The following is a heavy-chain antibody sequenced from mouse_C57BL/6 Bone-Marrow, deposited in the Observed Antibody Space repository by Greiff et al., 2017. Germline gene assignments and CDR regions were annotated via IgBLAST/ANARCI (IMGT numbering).Heavy chain of an antibody. J-gene: IGHJ1*03. V-gene: IGHV1-39*01. Sequence: EVQLQQSGPELVKPGASVKISCKASGYSFTDYNINWVKQSNGQSLEWIGVINPNYGTTSYNQKFKGKATLTVDQSSSTAYMQLNSLSSEDSAVYYRARSEDPWYFDVWGTGTTVTVSS. CDR3: ARSEDPWYFDV. CDR1: GYSFTDYN. CDR2: INPNYGTT.